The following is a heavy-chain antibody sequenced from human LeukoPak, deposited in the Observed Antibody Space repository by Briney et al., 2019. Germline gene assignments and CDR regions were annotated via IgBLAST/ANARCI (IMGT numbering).Heavy chain of an antibody. CDR1: GGSFSGYY. V-gene: IGHV4-34*01. D-gene: IGHD2-15*01. CDR3: ARQQYCSGGRSCWFDP. Sequence: SETLSLTCAVYGGSFSGYYWSWIRQPPGKGLEWIGEINHSGSTNYNPSLKSRVTISVDTSKNQFSLKLSSVTAADTAVYYCARQQYCSGGRSCWFDPWGQGTLVTVSS. J-gene: IGHJ5*02. CDR2: INHSGST.